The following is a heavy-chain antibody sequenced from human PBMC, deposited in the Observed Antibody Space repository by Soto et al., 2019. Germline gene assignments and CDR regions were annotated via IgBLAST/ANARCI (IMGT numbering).Heavy chain of an antibody. V-gene: IGHV3-33*01. D-gene: IGHD3-16*01. CDR1: GFTFSGFG. Sequence: LRLSCAASGFTFSGFGMHWVRQAPGKGLEWVAIIWYDGSDKYYADSVKGRFTISRDNSKNTLYLQMNSLRAEDTAVYHCAFGNLSYYFDFWGQGTPVTVSS. J-gene: IGHJ4*02. CDR2: IWYDGSDK. CDR3: AFGNLSYYFDF.